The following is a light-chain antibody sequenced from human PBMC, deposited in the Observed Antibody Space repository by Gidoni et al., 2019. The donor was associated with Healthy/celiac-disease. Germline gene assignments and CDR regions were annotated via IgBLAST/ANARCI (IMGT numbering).Light chain of an antibody. Sequence: IKMTPSPSSLSAAVGDRVTITCRASKSISSYLNWYQQKPGKAPKLLIYAASSLQSGVPSRFSGSGSGTDFTLTISSLQPEDFATYYCQQSYSTPRFGPGTKVDIK. CDR3: QQSYSTPR. J-gene: IGKJ3*01. V-gene: IGKV1-39*01. CDR1: KSISSY. CDR2: AAS.